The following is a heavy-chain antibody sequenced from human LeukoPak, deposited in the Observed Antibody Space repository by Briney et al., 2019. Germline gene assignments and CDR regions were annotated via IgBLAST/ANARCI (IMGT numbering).Heavy chain of an antibody. J-gene: IGHJ4*02. Sequence: GGSLRLSCEGSAFIFSGHWMNWVRQTPGKGLEWVASIKEDGSERQYVDSVKGRFSISRDNTKGSLFLQLNSLRAEDTAVYYCAKDHDYGDLDYWGQGTLVTVSS. D-gene: IGHD4-17*01. V-gene: IGHV3-7*03. CDR1: AFIFSGHW. CDR3: AKDHDYGDLDY. CDR2: IKEDGSER.